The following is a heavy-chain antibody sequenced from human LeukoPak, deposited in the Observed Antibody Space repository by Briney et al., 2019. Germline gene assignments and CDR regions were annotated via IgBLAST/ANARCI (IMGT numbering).Heavy chain of an antibody. CDR3: ASLFEGDYYDSSGYYYDRAKFDY. Sequence: SETLSLTCAVYGGSFSGSYWSWIRQPPGKGLEWIGEINHSGSTNYNPSLKSRVTISVDTSKNQFSLKLSSVTAADTAVYYCASLFEGDYYDSSGYYYDRAKFDYWGQGTLVTVSS. J-gene: IGHJ4*02. CDR2: INHSGST. V-gene: IGHV4-34*01. CDR1: GGSFSGSY. D-gene: IGHD3-22*01.